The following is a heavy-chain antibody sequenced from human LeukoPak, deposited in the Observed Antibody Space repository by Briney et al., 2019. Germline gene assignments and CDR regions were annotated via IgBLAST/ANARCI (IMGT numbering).Heavy chain of an antibody. D-gene: IGHD5-18*01. Sequence: GESLQISCKGSGYSFTSYWIGWVRPMPGKGLEWMGIIYPGDSDTRYSPSFQGQVTISADKSISTAYLQWSSLKASDTAMYYCARHRGYSYGPSFDFDYWGQGTLVTVSS. CDR3: ARHRGYSYGPSFDFDY. V-gene: IGHV5-51*01. J-gene: IGHJ4*02. CDR1: GYSFTSYW. CDR2: IYPGDSDT.